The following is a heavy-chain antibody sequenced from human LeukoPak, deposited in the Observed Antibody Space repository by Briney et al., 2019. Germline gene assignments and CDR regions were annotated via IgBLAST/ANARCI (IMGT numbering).Heavy chain of an antibody. D-gene: IGHD6-19*01. CDR2: IYYSGST. CDR3: ARDASWLPSSGWYAEYFQH. Sequence: EPSETLSLTCTVSGGSISSSSYYWGWIRQPPGKGLEWIGSIYYSGSTYYNPSLKSRVTISVDTFKNQFSLKLSSVTAADTAVYYCARDASWLPSSGWYAEYFQHWGQGTLVTVSS. V-gene: IGHV4-39*07. CDR1: GGSISSSSYY. J-gene: IGHJ1*01.